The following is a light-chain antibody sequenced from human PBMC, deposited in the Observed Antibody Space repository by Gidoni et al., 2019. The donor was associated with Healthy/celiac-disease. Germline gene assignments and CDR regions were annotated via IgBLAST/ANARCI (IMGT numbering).Light chain of an antibody. J-gene: IGLJ1*01. CDR2: DVS. Sequence: QSALTPPASVSGSPGPSITISCTGTSSDVGGYNYVSWYQQHPGKAPKLMIYDVSNRPSGVSKRFSGSKSGNTASLTISGLQAEDEADYYCSSYTSSSSPYVFGTGTKVTVL. V-gene: IGLV2-14*01. CDR1: SSDVGGYNY. CDR3: SSYTSSSSPYV.